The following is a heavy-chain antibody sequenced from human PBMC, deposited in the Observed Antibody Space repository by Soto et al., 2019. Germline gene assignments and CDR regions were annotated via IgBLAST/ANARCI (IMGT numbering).Heavy chain of an antibody. CDR3: ARHRGWHLDVFDI. V-gene: IGHV3-7*05. J-gene: IGHJ3*02. Sequence: EVQLVESGGGLVQPGGSLRLSCAASGFTFSSHWMSWVRQAPGKGLEWVADIKQDGSEKFYVDLVKGRFTISRDNAKNSLYLQMSSLGAEDTAVYYCARHRGWHLDVFDIWGQGTVVTVSS. CDR2: IKQDGSEK. D-gene: IGHD6-19*01. CDR1: GFTFSSHW.